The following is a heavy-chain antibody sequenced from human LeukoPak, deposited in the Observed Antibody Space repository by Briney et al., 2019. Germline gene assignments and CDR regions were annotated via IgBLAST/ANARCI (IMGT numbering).Heavy chain of an antibody. J-gene: IGHJ4*02. CDR1: GFTFGTYW. CDR2: KKQDGSEK. V-gene: IGHV3-7*03. Sequence: GGSLRLSCAASGFTFGTYWMSWVCQAPGKGLEWVANKKQDGSEKWYVDSVKGRFTISRDNAKNSLYLQMNSLRAEDTAVYYCARRYFDYWGQGTLVTVSS. CDR3: ARRYFDY.